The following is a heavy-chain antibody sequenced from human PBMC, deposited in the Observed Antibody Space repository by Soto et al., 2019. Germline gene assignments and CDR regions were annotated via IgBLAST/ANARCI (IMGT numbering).Heavy chain of an antibody. J-gene: IGHJ4*02. D-gene: IGHD4-17*01. CDR1: GFSFSSHG. CDR3: ARGPSYSDSYFDY. Sequence: GGSLRLSCVASGFSFSSHGMHWVRQAPGKGLEWVADISYDGSSEYYADSVRGRFSISRDDSKNTLYLQMHGLRAEDTAVYYCARGPSYSDSYFDYWGKGTPVTVSS. CDR2: ISYDGSSE. V-gene: IGHV3-30*03.